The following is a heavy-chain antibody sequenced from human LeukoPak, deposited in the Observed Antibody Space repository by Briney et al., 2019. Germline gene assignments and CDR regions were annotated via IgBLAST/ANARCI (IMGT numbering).Heavy chain of an antibody. CDR3: ARDLTSGDY. D-gene: IGHD3-16*01. V-gene: IGHV1-18*01. J-gene: IGHJ4*02. CDR2: ISAYSGDT. Sequence: ASVKVSCKASGYTFTSYGISWVRQAPGQGLEYMGWISAYSGDTNYAQKYQDRVTITRDTSTCTVYMEMRSLRSDDTAVYYCARDLTSGDYWGQGTLVTVSS. CDR1: GYTFTSYG.